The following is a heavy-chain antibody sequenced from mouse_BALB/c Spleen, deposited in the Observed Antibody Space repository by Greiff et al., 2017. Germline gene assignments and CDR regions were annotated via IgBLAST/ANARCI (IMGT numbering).Heavy chain of an antibody. D-gene: IGHD2-2*01. J-gene: IGHJ1*01. Sequence: EVQVVESGGGLVQPGGSRKLSCAASGFTFSSFGMHWVRQAPEKGLEWVAYISSGSSTIYYADTVKGRFTISRDNPKNTLFLQMTSLRSEDTAMYYCARGLHWYFDVWGAGTTVTVSS. CDR1: GFTFSSFG. CDR2: ISSGSSTI. CDR3: ARGLHWYFDV. V-gene: IGHV5-17*02.